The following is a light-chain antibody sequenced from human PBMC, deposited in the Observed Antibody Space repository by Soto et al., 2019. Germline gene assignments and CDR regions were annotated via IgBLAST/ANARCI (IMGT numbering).Light chain of an antibody. J-gene: IGLJ3*02. CDR2: TSN. Sequence: QAVVTQPPSASGTPGQTVTISCSGSSSNIGSNTEIWYQQLPGMAPKLLIYTSNQRPSGVPDRFSASKSGTSASLAISGLQSEDEADYYCAAWDDSLNAWVFGGGTKLTVL. CDR3: AAWDDSLNAWV. V-gene: IGLV1-44*01. CDR1: SSNIGSNT.